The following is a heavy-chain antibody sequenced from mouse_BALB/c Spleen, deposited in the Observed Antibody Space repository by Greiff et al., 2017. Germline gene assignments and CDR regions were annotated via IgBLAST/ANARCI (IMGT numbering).Heavy chain of an antibody. V-gene: IGHV5-4*02. J-gene: IGHJ3*01. CDR1: GFTFSDYY. Sequence: EVMLVESGGGLVKPGGSLKLSCAASGFTFSDYYMYWVRQTPEKRLEWVATISDGGSYTYYPDSVKGRFTISRDNAKNNLYLQMSSLKSEDTAMYYCARGAYYRYDWFAYWGQGTLVTVSA. CDR2: ISDGGSYT. D-gene: IGHD2-14*01. CDR3: ARGAYYRYDWFAY.